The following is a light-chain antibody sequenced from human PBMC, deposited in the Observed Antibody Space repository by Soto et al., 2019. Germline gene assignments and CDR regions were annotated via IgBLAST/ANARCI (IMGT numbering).Light chain of an antibody. CDR2: GAS. Sequence: EIVLTQSPGTLSLSPGERATLSCRASHSVSSSFLAWYQQKPGQAPRLLIYGASSRATGIPDRFSGSGSGTDFTLTISRLEPEDFAVYYCQQYDSSPWTFGQGTKVEIK. J-gene: IGKJ1*01. CDR3: QQYDSSPWT. V-gene: IGKV3-20*01. CDR1: HSVSSSF.